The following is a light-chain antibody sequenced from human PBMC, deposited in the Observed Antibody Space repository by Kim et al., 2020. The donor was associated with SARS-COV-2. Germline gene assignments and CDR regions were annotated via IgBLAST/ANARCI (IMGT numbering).Light chain of an antibody. CDR1: QSVLYRSNNENY. CDR3: QQYYSTPLT. Sequence: DIVMTQSPDSLAVSLGERATINCKSSQSVLYRSNNENYLAWYQQKPGQPPKLLIYWASTRQSGVPDRFNGSGSGTDFTLTISSLQAEDVAVYSCQQYYSTPLTFGGGTKVDIK. V-gene: IGKV4-1*01. J-gene: IGKJ4*01. CDR2: WAS.